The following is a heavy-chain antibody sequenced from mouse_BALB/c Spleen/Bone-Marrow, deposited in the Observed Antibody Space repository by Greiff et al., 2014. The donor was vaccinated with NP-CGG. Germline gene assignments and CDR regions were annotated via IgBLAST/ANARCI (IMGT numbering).Heavy chain of an antibody. D-gene: IGHD2-14*01. CDR1: GFTFNSNT. CDR3: ARPRYPFYAMDS. J-gene: IGHJ4*01. Sequence: VQLKQSRGGLVQPGGSLKLSCAASGFTFNSNTMSWVRQTPEKRLEWVAYITNGGGATYYLDTVKGRFTISRDSAKNTLYLQMSSLKSEDTAMYYCARPRYPFYAMDSWGQGTSVTVSS. CDR2: ITNGGGAT. V-gene: IGHV5-12-2*01.